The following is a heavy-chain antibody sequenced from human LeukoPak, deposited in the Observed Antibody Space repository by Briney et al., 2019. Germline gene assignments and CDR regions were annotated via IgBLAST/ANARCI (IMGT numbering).Heavy chain of an antibody. V-gene: IGHV3-21*04. J-gene: IGHJ6*02. CDR3: TKDIRARDYYYYYGMDV. Sequence: GGSLRLSCAASGFTFSDYTMNWVRQAPGKGLEWVSSISSGGTYKYYADSVKGRFTISRDNAKNSLYLQMNSLRPEDTALYYCTKDIRARDYYYYYGMDVWGQGTTVTVSS. CDR1: GFTFSDYT. CDR2: ISSGGTYK.